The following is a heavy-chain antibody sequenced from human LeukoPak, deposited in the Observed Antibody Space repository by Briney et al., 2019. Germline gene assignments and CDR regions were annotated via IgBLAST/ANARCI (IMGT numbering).Heavy chain of an antibody. Sequence: ASVKVSCKASGYTFTSYGISWVRQAPGQGLEWMGWISAYNGNTNYAQKLQGRVTMTTDTSTSTAYMELRSLGSDDTAVYYCAREGGIVVKTGMDGWGQGTTVTVSS. D-gene: IGHD2-2*01. J-gene: IGHJ6*02. V-gene: IGHV1-18*01. CDR2: ISAYNGNT. CDR1: GYTFTSYG. CDR3: AREGGIVVKTGMDG.